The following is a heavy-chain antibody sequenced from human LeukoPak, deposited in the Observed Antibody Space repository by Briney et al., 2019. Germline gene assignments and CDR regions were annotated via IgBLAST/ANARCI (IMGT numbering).Heavy chain of an antibody. V-gene: IGHV3-23*01. D-gene: IGHD2-15*01. Sequence: TGGSLRRSCAASGFTFSSYGRSWVRQAPGKGLEWVSAISGSGGSTYYADSVKGRFTISRDNSKNTLYLQMNSLRAEDTAVYYCAREREKLILLGRRVDYHYMDVWGKGTTVTVSS. J-gene: IGHJ6*03. CDR3: AREREKLILLGRRVDYHYMDV. CDR1: GFTFSSYG. CDR2: ISGSGGST.